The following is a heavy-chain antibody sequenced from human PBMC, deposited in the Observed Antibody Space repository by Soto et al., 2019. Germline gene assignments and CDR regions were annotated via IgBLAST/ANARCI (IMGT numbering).Heavy chain of an antibody. CDR3: ARHSTSAPKDY. D-gene: IGHD6-13*01. J-gene: IGHJ4*01. Sequence: EXLKSSCKCSGYXFTTYWVAWVRQMPGKGLEWVGIIYPGDSDTRYSPSFEGHVTISVDKSIITAFLKWNRLKASDNAIYYCARHSTSAPKDYWGQGTLGTVSS. CDR1: GYXFTTYW. CDR2: IYPGDSDT. V-gene: IGHV5-51*01.